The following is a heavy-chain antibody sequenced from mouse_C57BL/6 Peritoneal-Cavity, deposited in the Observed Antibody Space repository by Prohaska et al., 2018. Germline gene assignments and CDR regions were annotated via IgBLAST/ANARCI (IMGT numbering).Heavy chain of an antibody. CDR3: ARDVYYGSSPQAY. Sequence: MGYISYDGSNNNNTSRKNRIFITRDTSKNQFFLKLNSVTTEDTATYYCARDVYYGSSPQAYWGQGTLVTVSA. CDR2: ISYDGSN. J-gene: IGHJ3*01. V-gene: IGHV3-6*01. D-gene: IGHD1-1*01.